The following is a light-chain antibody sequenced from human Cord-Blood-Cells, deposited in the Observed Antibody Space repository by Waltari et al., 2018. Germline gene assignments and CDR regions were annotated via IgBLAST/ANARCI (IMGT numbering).Light chain of an antibody. CDR3: SSYAGSNIWV. Sequence: QSALTQPPSASGSPGQSVTISCTGTSSDVGGYNYVSWYQQHPGKAPKLMIYEVSQRPAGVPDRFSGSKSGNTASLTVSGLQAEDEADYCCSSYAGSNIWVFGGGTKLTVL. V-gene: IGLV2-8*01. J-gene: IGLJ3*02. CDR1: SSDVGGYNY. CDR2: EVS.